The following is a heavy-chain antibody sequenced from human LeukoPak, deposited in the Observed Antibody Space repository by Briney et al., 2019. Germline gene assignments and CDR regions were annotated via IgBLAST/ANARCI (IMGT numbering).Heavy chain of an antibody. CDR3: ARMITVTTSFDY. Sequence: PSETLSLTCTVSGGSISSSSYYWGWIRQPPGRGLVWIGSIYYSGSTYYNPSLKSRVTISVDTSKNQFSLKLSSVTAADTAVYYCARMITVTTSFDYWGQGTLVTVSS. V-gene: IGHV4-39*07. CDR1: GGSISSSSYY. CDR2: IYYSGST. D-gene: IGHD4-17*01. J-gene: IGHJ4*02.